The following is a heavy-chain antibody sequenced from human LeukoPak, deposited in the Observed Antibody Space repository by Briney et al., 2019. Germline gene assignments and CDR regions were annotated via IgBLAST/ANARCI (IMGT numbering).Heavy chain of an antibody. Sequence: GGSLRLSCVGTGFAFYSYSLNWIRQAPGKGLEWVSYISSSGSPKFYADSVKGRFTISRDNDERSLSLQMTSLRAEDTAVYYCARGSGIVTIDSWGPGTVVTVSS. J-gene: IGHJ4*02. CDR3: ARGSGIVTIDS. V-gene: IGHV3-48*01. D-gene: IGHD5-12*01. CDR1: GFAFYSYS. CDR2: ISSSGSPK.